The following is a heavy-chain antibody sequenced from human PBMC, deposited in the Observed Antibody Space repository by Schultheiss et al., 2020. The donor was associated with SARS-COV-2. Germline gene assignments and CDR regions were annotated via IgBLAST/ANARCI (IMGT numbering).Heavy chain of an antibody. CDR2: ISGSGGST. D-gene: IGHD3-22*01. CDR1: GFTFSSYA. CDR3: ARAMIVVVHDAFDI. Sequence: GGSLRLSCAASGFTFSSYAMSWVRQAPGKGLEWVSAISGSGGSTYYADSVKGRFTISRDNATNSLYLQMNSLRAEDTAVYYCARAMIVVVHDAFDIWGQGTMVTFSS. V-gene: IGHV3-23*01. J-gene: IGHJ3*02.